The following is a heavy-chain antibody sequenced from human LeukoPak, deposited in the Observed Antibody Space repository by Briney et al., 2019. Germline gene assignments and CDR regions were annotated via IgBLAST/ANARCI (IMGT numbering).Heavy chain of an antibody. Sequence: GGSLRLSCAASGFAFSNSWMSWVRQAPGKGLEWVANIKQDGSEIYYVDSVKGRFTISRDNAKNSLYLQMNSLRGDDTAVYYCARSGYSHSWDYWGQGTLVIVSS. CDR1: GFAFSNSW. D-gene: IGHD1-26*01. J-gene: IGHJ4*02. V-gene: IGHV3-7*03. CDR3: ARSGYSHSWDY. CDR2: IKQDGSEI.